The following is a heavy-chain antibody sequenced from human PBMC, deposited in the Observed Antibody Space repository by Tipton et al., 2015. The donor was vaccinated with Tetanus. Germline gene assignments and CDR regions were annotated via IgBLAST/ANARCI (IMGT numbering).Heavy chain of an antibody. CDR2: IYYSGST. Sequence: GLVKPSETLSLTCTVSGGSISSSSYYWGWIRQPPGKGLEWIGSIYYSGSTNYNPSLKSRVTISVDTSKNQFSLKLSSVTAADTAVYYCARNPRRGATRFEVDYWGQGTLVTVSS. J-gene: IGHJ4*02. V-gene: IGHV4-39*07. CDR1: GGSISSSSYY. CDR3: ARNPRRGATRFEVDY. D-gene: IGHD1-26*01.